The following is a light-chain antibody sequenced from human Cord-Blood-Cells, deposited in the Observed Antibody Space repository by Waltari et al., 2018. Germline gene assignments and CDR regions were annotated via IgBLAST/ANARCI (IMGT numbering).Light chain of an antibody. V-gene: IGKV2-28*01. J-gene: IGKJ2*01. Sequence: DIAMTQSPLLLPVTPGEPASISCRSSQSLLHSNGYNYLDWYLQKPGQSPQILIYLGSNRASGVPDRFSGSGSGTDFTLKISRVEAEDVGVYYCMQALQTPYTFGQGTKLEIK. CDR2: LGS. CDR1: QSLLHSNGYNY. CDR3: MQALQTPYT.